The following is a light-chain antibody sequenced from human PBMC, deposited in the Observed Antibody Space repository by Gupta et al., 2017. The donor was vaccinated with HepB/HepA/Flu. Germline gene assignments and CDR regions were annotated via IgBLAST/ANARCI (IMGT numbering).Light chain of an antibody. V-gene: IGKV3-20*01. Sequence: EIVLTQSPGTLSLSPGERVTLSCRASQSLSDPYLAWYQQKPGQAPRLLIFGASSRATGVPDRFSGSGSGTDFTLTISRLEPEDFAVYYCQHYGTSSFTFGPGTKVDIK. CDR1: QSLSDPY. J-gene: IGKJ3*01. CDR2: GAS. CDR3: QHYGTSSFT.